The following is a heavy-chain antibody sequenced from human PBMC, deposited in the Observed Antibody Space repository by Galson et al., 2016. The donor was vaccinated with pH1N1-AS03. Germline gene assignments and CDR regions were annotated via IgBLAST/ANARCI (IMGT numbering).Heavy chain of an antibody. Sequence: SLRLSCAASGFTLSGYGMHWARQAPGKGPEWVAFVQYDEIYRHYADSVKGRFRISRDISKNTLYLQMNSLRVEDTAMFYCVKESPKEAGDYWGRGVMVTVSS. V-gene: IGHV3-30*02. CDR3: VKESPKEAGDY. CDR2: VQYDEIYR. CDR1: GFTLSGYG. J-gene: IGHJ4*02.